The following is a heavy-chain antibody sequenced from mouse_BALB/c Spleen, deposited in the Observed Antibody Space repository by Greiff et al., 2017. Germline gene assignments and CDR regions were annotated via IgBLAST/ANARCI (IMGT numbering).Heavy chain of an antibody. D-gene: IGHD1-2*01. V-gene: IGHV5-6-3*01. CDR3: ARDGYYGHWYFDV. CDR2: INSNGGST. CDR1: GFTFSSYG. J-gene: IGHJ1*01. Sequence: DVKLVESGGGLVQPGGSLKLSCAASGFTFSSYGMSWVRQTPDKRLELVATINSNGGSTYYPDSVKGRFTISRDNAKNTLYLQMSSLKSEDTAMYYCARDGYYGHWYFDVWGAGTTVTVSS.